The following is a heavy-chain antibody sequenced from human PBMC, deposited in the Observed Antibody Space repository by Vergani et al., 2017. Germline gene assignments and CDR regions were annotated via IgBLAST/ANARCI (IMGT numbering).Heavy chain of an antibody. D-gene: IGHD2-15*01. CDR2: IYHSGST. CDR3: AKVMLGYCSGGSCYSGPFDY. V-gene: IGHV4-30-2*01. CDR1: GGSISSGGYS. J-gene: IGHJ4*02. Sequence: QLQLQESGSGLVKPSQTLSLTCAVSGGSISSGGYSWSWIRQPPGKGLEWIGYIYHSGSTYYNPSLKSRVTISVDRSKNQFSLKLSSVTSADTAVYYCAKVMLGYCSGGSCYSGPFDYWGQGTLVTVSS.